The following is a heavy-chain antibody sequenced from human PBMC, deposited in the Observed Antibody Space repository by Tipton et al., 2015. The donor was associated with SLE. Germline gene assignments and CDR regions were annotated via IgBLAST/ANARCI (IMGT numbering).Heavy chain of an antibody. D-gene: IGHD3-10*01. J-gene: IGHJ5*02. CDR2: IYHSGST. V-gene: IGHV4-30-2*03. CDR3: ARDLSYGSGNNWFDP. Sequence: TLSLTCAVSGGSISSGGYSWSWIRQPPGKGLEWIGSIYHSGSTYYNPSLKSRVTISVDTSKNQFSLKLSSVTAADTAVYYCARDLSYGSGNNWFDPWGQGTLVTVSS. CDR1: GGSISSGGYS.